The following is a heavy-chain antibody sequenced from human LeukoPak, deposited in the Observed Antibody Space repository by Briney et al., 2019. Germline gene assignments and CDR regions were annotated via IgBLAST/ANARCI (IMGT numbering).Heavy chain of an antibody. Sequence: ASVKVSCKASGYTFTGYYMHWVRQAPGQGLEWMGWINPNSGGTNYAQKFQGRVTMTRNTSISTAYMELSSLRSEDTAVYYCARGLLGDYAIDYWGQGTLVTVSS. CDR3: ARGLLGDYAIDY. CDR2: INPNSGGT. J-gene: IGHJ4*02. CDR1: GYTFTGYY. D-gene: IGHD4-17*01. V-gene: IGHV1-2*02.